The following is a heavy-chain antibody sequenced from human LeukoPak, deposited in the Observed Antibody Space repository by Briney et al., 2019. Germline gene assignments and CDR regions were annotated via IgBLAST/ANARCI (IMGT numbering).Heavy chain of an antibody. J-gene: IGHJ4*02. Sequence: GGSLRLSCEASGFTCSDYYMSWIRQAPGKGLEWVSYISSGGPTIYYADSVKGRFTISRDNAKNSLTLQMNSLRAEDTGVYYCARGGVFTPMAEFDYWGQGALVTVSS. V-gene: IGHV3-11*01. CDR3: ARGGVFTPMAEFDY. D-gene: IGHD1-26*01. CDR1: GFTCSDYY. CDR2: ISSGGPTI.